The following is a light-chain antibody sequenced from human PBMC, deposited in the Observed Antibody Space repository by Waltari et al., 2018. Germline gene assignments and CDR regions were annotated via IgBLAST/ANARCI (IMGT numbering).Light chain of an antibody. J-gene: IGLJ1*01. CDR2: DDY. CDR1: KIASKR. CDR3: QVWDGSSDHYV. V-gene: IGLV3-21*03. Sequence: SSVLTQPPSVSVAPGKTARITCGGNKIASKRGHWYQQRPGQAPVLVVNDDYDRPSGITERCSGSKSGNTATLTISGVEAGDEADYSCQVWDGSSDHYVFGTGTKVTVL.